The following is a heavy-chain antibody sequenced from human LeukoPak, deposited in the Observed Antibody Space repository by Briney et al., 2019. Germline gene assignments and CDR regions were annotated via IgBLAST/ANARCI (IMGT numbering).Heavy chain of an antibody. CDR3: ARGGWYGDYSSEGISFDY. D-gene: IGHD4-17*01. Sequence: GGSLRLSCAASGFTFSDYYMSWIRQAPGKGLEWVSYISSSGSTIYYADSVKGRFPISRDNAKNSLYLQMNSLRAEDTAVYYCARGGWYGDYSSEGISFDYWGQGTLVTVSS. CDR2: ISSSGSTI. V-gene: IGHV3-11*01. J-gene: IGHJ4*02. CDR1: GFTFSDYY.